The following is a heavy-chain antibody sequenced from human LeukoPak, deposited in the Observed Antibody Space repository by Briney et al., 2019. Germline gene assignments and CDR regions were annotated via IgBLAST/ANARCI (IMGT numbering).Heavy chain of an antibody. CDR2: ISAYNGNR. CDR3: WRQGYSGYDPLDY. CDR1: RYTFTRYG. V-gene: IGHV1-18*01. D-gene: IGHD5-12*01. Sequence: ASVKVSCKASRYTFTRYGISWVRQAPGQGLEWMGWISAYNGNRNYEQKLQSSVTMTTDTSTSKAYMELRSLRSDDTAVYYCWRQGYSGYDPLDYWGQGTLVTVSS. J-gene: IGHJ4*02.